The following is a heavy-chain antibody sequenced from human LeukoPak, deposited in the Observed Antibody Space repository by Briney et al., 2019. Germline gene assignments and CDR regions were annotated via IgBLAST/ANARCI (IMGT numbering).Heavy chain of an antibody. V-gene: IGHV3-15*01. J-gene: IGHJ4*02. CDR3: TTGESMVGSTIHIRWAD. CDR2: IKSKTAGGTI. Sequence: PGGSLRLSCAASGFTFSNAWMTWVRQAPGKGLEWVGRIKSKTAGGTIDYAAPVKGRFTISRDDSKNTVYLKMNTLKTEDTAVYYCTTGESMVGSTIHIRWADWGQGTLVTVSS. D-gene: IGHD1-26*01. CDR1: GFTFSNAW.